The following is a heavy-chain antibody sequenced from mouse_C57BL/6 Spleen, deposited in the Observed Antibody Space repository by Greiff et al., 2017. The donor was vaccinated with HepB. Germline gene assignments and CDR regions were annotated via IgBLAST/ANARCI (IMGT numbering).Heavy chain of an antibody. J-gene: IGHJ4*01. CDR2: INPNNGGT. D-gene: IGHD2-10*02. CDR3: ARKAKYDPYYAMDY. CDR1: GYTFTDYY. V-gene: IGHV1-26*01. Sequence: VQLQQSGPELVKPGASVKISCKASGYTFTDYYMNWVKQSHGKGLEWIGDINPNNGGTSYNQKFKGKATLTVDKSSSTAYMELRSLTSEDSAVYYCARKAKYDPYYAMDYWGQGTSVTVSS.